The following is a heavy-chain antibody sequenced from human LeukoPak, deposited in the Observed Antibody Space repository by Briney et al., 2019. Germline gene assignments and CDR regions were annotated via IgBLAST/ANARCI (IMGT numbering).Heavy chain of an antibody. CDR3: AKDQVSAGYSSSLDY. Sequence: GGSLRLSCAASGFTFSSYGMHWVRQAPGKGLEWVAVIWYDGSNKNYADSVKGRFTISRDNSKNTLYLQMNSLRAEDTAVYYCAKDQVSAGYSSSLDYWGQGTLVTVSS. CDR1: GFTFSSYG. D-gene: IGHD6-6*01. V-gene: IGHV3-33*06. J-gene: IGHJ4*02. CDR2: IWYDGSNK.